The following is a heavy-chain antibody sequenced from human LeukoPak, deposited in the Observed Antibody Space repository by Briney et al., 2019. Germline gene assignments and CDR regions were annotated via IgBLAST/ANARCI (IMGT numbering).Heavy chain of an antibody. CDR2: IYYSGST. CDR1: GGSISGSSYY. V-gene: IGHV4-39*01. J-gene: IGHJ4*02. CDR3: ARHRITNMPGCPGVGGPYYFDY. Sequence: SETLSLTCTVSGGSISGSSYYWGWIRQPPGKGLEWIGSIYYSGSTYYNPSLKSRVTISVDTSKNQFSLKLSSVTAADTAVYYCARHRITNMPGCPGVGGPYYFDYWGQGTLVTVSS. D-gene: IGHD2-8*02.